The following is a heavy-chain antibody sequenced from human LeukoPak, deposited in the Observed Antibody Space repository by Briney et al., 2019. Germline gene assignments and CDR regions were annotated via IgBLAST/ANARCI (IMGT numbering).Heavy chain of an antibody. Sequence: SETLSLTCAVSGGTISSYYWTWIRQPPGKGLEWIGYIYYSGGTNYNPSLKSRVTVSVDTSKNQFSLKLNSVTAADTAVYYCARGQVGTTGLFDYWGPGTLVTVSS. D-gene: IGHD1-26*01. J-gene: IGHJ4*02. CDR1: GGTISSYY. V-gene: IGHV4-59*01. CDR3: ARGQVGTTGLFDY. CDR2: IYYSGGT.